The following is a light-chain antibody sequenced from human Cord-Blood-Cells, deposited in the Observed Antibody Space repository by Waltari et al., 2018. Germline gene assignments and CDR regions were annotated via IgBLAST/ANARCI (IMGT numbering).Light chain of an antibody. J-gene: IGLJ2*01. CDR2: DVS. V-gene: IGLV2-14*01. CDR3: SSYTSSSTV. Sequence: QSALTQPASVSGPPGQSITIPCPGTSRAVGGYNYVSWYQQHPGKAPKLMIYDVSNRPSGVSNRFSGSKSGNTASLTISGLQAEDEADYYCSSYTSSSTVFGGGTKLTVL. CDR1: SRAVGGYNY.